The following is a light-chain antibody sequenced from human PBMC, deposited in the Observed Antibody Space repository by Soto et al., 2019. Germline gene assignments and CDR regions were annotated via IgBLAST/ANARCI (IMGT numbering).Light chain of an antibody. Sequence: MTQSPSSLSASVGDRVTITCRASQSISDYLHWYQQKPGQAPRLLIYGASTRATGIPARFSGSGSGTEFTLTISSLQSEDFAVYYCQQYGSSRWTFGQGTKVDIK. CDR1: QSISDY. V-gene: IGKV3-15*01. CDR3: QQYGSSRWT. J-gene: IGKJ1*01. CDR2: GAS.